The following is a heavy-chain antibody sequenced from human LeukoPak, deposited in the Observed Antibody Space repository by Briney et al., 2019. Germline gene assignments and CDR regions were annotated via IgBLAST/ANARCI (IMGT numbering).Heavy chain of an antibody. V-gene: IGHV3-21*01. CDR2: ISHRDLST. D-gene: IGHD6-6*01. J-gene: IGHJ3*02. CDR1: GFTFSSYG. Sequence: GGSLRLSCAASGFTFSSYGMVWVRQAPGGGLEWVSSISHRDLSTFYADSLKGRLSISRDNAKTSLYLQMNSLRVEDTAIYYCARLLTSSHAFDIWGQGTMVTVSS. CDR3: ARLLTSSHAFDI.